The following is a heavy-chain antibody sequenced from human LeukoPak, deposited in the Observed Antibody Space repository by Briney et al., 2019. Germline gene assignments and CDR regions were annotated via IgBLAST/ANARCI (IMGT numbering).Heavy chain of an antibody. CDR3: ARSRLPAPTTTPSDY. V-gene: IGHV3-7*03. Sequence: GGSLRLSCTASGFTFSNYWMNWVRQAPGKGLEWVANIKQDESAKNYVDSVKGRFTISRDNAKNSLYLQMNSLRAEDSAVYYCARSRLPAPTTTPSDYWGQGALVTVSS. CDR2: IKQDESAK. CDR1: GFTFSNYW. D-gene: IGHD6-25*01. J-gene: IGHJ4*02.